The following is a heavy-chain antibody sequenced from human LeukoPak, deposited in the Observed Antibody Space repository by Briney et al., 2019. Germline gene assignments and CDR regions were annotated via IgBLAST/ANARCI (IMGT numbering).Heavy chain of an antibody. V-gene: IGHV4-59*01. J-gene: IGHJ3*02. CDR2: IYYSGST. CDR1: GGSISSYY. Sequence: SETLSLTCTVSGGSISSYYWSRSRQPPGKGLEWIGYIYYSGSTNYNPSLKSRVTISVDTSKNQFSLQLSSVTAADTAVYYCARDGDSRDAFDIWGQGTMVTVSS. D-gene: IGHD3-22*01. CDR3: ARDGDSRDAFDI.